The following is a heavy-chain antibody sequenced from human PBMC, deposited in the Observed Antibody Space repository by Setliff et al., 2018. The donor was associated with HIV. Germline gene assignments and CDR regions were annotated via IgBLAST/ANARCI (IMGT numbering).Heavy chain of an antibody. Sequence: GGSLRLSCAASGFTFDNSAMGWVRQAPGKGLEWVSTVGANGDDTNYADSVKGRFTISRDNSKNTLYLQMNSLRAEDTAVYYCARYFDSTDYWGQGTLVTVSS. CDR2: VGANGDDT. CDR3: ARYFDSTDY. J-gene: IGHJ4*02. V-gene: IGHV3-23*01. D-gene: IGHD3-9*01. CDR1: GFTFDNSA.